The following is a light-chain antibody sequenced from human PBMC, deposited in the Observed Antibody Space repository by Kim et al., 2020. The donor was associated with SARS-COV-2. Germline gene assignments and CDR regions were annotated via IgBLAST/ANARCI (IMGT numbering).Light chain of an antibody. J-gene: IGKJ2*01. CDR3: QQYDNLPSYT. Sequence: SVGDRVTITCQARQDISNDLNWYQQKPGKAPKLLIYDASNLETGVPSRFSGSGSGTDFTFNISSLQPEDIATYYCQQYDNLPSYTFGQGTKLEIK. CDR2: DAS. CDR1: QDISND. V-gene: IGKV1-33*01.